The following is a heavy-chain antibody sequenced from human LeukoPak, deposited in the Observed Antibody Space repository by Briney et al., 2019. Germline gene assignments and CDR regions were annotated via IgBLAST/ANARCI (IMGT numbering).Heavy chain of an antibody. CDR1: GFTFDDYG. CDR3: ARLKGIAVAGTNDY. D-gene: IGHD6-19*01. CDR2: INWNGGST. V-gene: IGHV3-20*04. J-gene: IGHJ4*02. Sequence: GGSLRLSCAASGFTFDDYGMSWVRQAPGKGLEWVSGINWNGGSTGYAYSVKGRFTISRDNAKNSLYLQMNSLRAEDTALYYCARLKGIAVAGTNDYWGQGTLVTVSS.